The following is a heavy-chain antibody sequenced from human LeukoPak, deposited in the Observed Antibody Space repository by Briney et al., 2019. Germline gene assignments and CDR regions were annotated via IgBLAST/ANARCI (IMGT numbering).Heavy chain of an antibody. V-gene: IGHV3-23*01. CDR1: KFNFNSYG. CDR2: ISGSGGST. J-gene: IGHJ3*02. D-gene: IGHD4-17*01. Sequence: HPGGSLRLSCTTSKFNFNSYGMTWVRQAPGKGLEWVSSISGSGGSTQYAASVQGRFTISRDNSKDTLYLQMNSLRAEDTAVYYCAKDPNGDYIGTFDIWGQGTMVTVSS. CDR3: AKDPNGDYIGTFDI.